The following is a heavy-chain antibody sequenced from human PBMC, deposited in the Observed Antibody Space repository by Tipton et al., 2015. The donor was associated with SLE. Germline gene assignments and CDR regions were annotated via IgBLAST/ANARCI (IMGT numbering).Heavy chain of an antibody. J-gene: IGHJ2*01. CDR2: INQSGST. Sequence: TLSLTCAVYGGSFSGYYWSWIRQPPGKGLEWIGEINQSGSTNYNASLKSRVAISADTSKNHFSLKLTSVTAADTAVYYCARASSGSAQRHWYFDLWGRGTLVTVSS. CDR3: ARASSGSAQRHWYFDL. V-gene: IGHV4-34*01. D-gene: IGHD6-19*01. CDR1: GGSFSGYY.